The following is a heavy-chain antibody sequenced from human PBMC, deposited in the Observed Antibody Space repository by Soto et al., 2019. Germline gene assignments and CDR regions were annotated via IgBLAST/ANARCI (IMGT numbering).Heavy chain of an antibody. CDR3: AKDRASTTVTKVDY. CDR1: GFTFSSYG. CDR2: ISYDGSNK. V-gene: IGHV3-30*18. J-gene: IGHJ4*02. D-gene: IGHD4-17*01. Sequence: QVQLVESGGGVVQPGRSLRLSCAASGFTFSSYGMHWVRQAPGKGLEWVAIISYDGSNKYYADSVKGRFTIARDNSKNTLYLQMNSLRAEDTAVDYCAKDRASTTVTKVDYWGQGTLVTVSS.